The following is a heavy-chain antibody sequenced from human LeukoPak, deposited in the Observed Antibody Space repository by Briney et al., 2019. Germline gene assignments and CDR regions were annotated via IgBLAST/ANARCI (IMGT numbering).Heavy chain of an antibody. CDR1: RYTFTSYD. D-gene: IGHD6-13*01. CDR2: MNPNSGNT. V-gene: IGHV1-8*01. CDR3: ARVLAADDGLYNWFDP. J-gene: IGHJ5*02. Sequence: ASVKVSCKASRYTFTSYDINWVRQSTGQALEWMGWMNPNSGNTGYAQKFQGRVTMTRNTSISTAYMELSSLRSEDTAVYYCARVLAADDGLYNWFDPWGQGTLVTVSS.